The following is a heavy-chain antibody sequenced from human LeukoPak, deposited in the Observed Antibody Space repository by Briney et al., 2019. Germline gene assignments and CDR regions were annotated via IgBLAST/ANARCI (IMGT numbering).Heavy chain of an antibody. J-gene: IGHJ4*02. CDR1: GGSFSGYY. D-gene: IGHD3-10*01. Sequence: SETLSLTCAVYGGSFSGYYWSWIRQPPGKGLEWIGEISHRGRSNYNPSLKSRVTISVDTSKNQFSLKLSSVTAADTAVYYCARGGVYYYGSGSYLYWGQGTLVTVSS. CDR2: ISHRGRS. CDR3: ARGGVYYYGSGSYLY. V-gene: IGHV4-34*01.